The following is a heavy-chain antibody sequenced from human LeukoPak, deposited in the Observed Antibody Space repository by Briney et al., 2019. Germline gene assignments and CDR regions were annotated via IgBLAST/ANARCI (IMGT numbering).Heavy chain of an antibody. CDR2: IWYDGSNK. D-gene: IGHD3-22*01. J-gene: IGHJ4*02. CDR1: GFTFSSYG. Sequence: PGGSLRLSCAASGFTFSSYGMHWVRQAPGKGLEWVAVIWYDGSNKYYADSVKGRFTISRDNSKNTLYLQMNSLRAEDTAVYYCAKDSSGYCYLDYWGQGTLVTVSS. CDR3: AKDSSGYCYLDY. V-gene: IGHV3-33*06.